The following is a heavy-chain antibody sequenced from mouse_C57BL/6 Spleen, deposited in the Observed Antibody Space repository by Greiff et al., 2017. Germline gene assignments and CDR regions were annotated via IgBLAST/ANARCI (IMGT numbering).Heavy chain of an antibody. J-gene: IGHJ2*01. V-gene: IGHV5-6*02. CDR1: GFTFSSYG. Sequence: EVKLMESGGDLVKPGGSLKLSCAASGFTFSSYGMSWVRQTPDKRLEWVATISSGGSYTYYPDSVKGRFTISRDNAKNTLYLQMSSLKSEDTAMYYCARRGTTVVFDYWGQGTTLTVSS. D-gene: IGHD1-1*01. CDR3: ARRGTTVVFDY. CDR2: ISSGGSYT.